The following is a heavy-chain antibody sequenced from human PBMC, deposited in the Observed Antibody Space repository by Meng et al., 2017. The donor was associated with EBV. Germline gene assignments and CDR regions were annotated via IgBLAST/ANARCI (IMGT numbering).Heavy chain of an antibody. V-gene: IGHV4-39*01. CDR3: ARPFPSWQSPRLDPFGA. J-gene: IGHJ5*02. CDR1: GDSFISFSY. D-gene: IGHD6-19*01. CDR2: VHYTGST. Sequence: LRDLAPGQVAPSDTRSPTYTVYGDSFISFSYWGVIRRSPGRGLAWIGSVHYTGSTYYRPSLKSRVTVSVDTSKNQFSLRLTSVTAADTAVYYCARPFPSWQSPRLDPFGAWGQGTLVTVSS.